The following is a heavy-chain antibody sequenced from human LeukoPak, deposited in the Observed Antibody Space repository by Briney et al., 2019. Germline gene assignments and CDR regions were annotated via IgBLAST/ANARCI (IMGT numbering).Heavy chain of an antibody. V-gene: IGHV3-30*18. Sequence: GGSLRLSCAASGFTFSSYGMHWVRQAPGKGLEWVAVISYDGSNKYYADSVKGRFTISRDNSKNTLYLQMNSLRAEDTAVYYCAKDLLGDNSSGPHWGQGTLATVSS. CDR1: GFTFSSYG. CDR3: AKDLLGDNSSGPH. CDR2: ISYDGSNK. D-gene: IGHD6-19*01. J-gene: IGHJ4*02.